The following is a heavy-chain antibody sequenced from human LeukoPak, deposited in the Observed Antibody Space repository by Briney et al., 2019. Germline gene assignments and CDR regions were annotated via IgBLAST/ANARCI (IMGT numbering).Heavy chain of an antibody. D-gene: IGHD3-3*01. V-gene: IGHV3-23*01. Sequence: GGSLRLSCAASGFTFSSYAMSWVRQAPEKGLEWVSAISGSGGTTYYADSVKGRFIISRDNSKNTLYLQMNSLRAEDTAVYYCAKRHYDFWSGYQNQMYYFDYRGQGALVTVSS. CDR1: GFTFSSYA. CDR2: ISGSGGTT. CDR3: AKRHYDFWSGYQNQMYYFDY. J-gene: IGHJ4*02.